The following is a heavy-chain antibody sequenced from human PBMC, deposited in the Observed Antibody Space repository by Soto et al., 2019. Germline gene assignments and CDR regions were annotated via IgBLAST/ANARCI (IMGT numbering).Heavy chain of an antibody. Sequence: QVQLVESGGGVVQPGRSLRLSCAASGFTFSSYGMHWVRQAPGKGLEWVAVISYDGSNKYYADSVKGRFTISRDNSKNTLYRQMNSLRAEDTAVYYFATGSGYLEDAFDIWGQGTMVTVSS. D-gene: IGHD3-3*01. CDR1: GFTFSSYG. CDR3: ATGSGYLEDAFDI. CDR2: ISYDGSNK. V-gene: IGHV3-30*03. J-gene: IGHJ3*02.